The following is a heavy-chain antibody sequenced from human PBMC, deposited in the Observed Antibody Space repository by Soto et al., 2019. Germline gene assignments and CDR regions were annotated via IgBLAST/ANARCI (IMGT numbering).Heavy chain of an antibody. V-gene: IGHV3-74*01. D-gene: IGHD3-10*01. CDR3: ARVKSGSSDWFDP. Sequence: EVQLVESGGGLGQPGGSLRLSCAASGFIFSTYWMHWVRQVAGKGLAWVSRINTDGSSTSYADSVKGRFTISRDNAKNTVYLQMNSLRAEDTAVYFCARVKSGSSDWFDPWGQGTLVTVSS. J-gene: IGHJ5*02. CDR2: INTDGSST. CDR1: GFIFSTYW.